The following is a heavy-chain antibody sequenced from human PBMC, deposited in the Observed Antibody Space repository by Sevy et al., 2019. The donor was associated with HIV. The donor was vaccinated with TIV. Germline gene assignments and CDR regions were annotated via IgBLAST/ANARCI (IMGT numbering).Heavy chain of an antibody. V-gene: IGHV3-30*03. CDR3: ARQPRYCSHGVCYSGGEYYYYYGMDV. CDR1: GFTFSNYV. J-gene: IGHJ6*02. CDR2: ISFDGSNK. Sequence: GGSLRLSCAPSGFTFSNYVIHWVRQAPGKGLEWVAVISFDGSNKYYADSVRGRFTISRDNSKNTLYLQMNSLRLDDTAVYYWARQPRYCSHGVCYSGGEYYYYYGMDVWGQGTTVTVSS. D-gene: IGHD2-8*01.